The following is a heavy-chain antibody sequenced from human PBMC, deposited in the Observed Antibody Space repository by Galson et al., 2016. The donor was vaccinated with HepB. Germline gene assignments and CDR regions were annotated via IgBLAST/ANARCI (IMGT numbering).Heavy chain of an antibody. J-gene: IGHJ2*01. V-gene: IGHV5-51*01. Sequence: QSGAEVKQPGESLKISCKGSGYSFSSYWIGWVRQMPGKGLEWMGITFPGDSYTRYSPSFQGQVTVSADKSINTASLQGSSLKASVAARYYFARRSVSYWYFDLWGRGTLVTVSS. CDR1: GYSFSSYW. CDR2: TFPGDSYT. D-gene: IGHD2-8*01. CDR3: ARRSVSYWYFDL.